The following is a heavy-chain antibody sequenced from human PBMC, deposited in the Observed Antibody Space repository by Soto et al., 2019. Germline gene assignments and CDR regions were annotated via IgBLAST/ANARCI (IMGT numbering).Heavy chain of an antibody. CDR1: GYTLTELS. D-gene: IGHD3-3*01. J-gene: IGHJ5*02. CDR2: FDPEDGET. Sequence: ASVKVSCKVSGYTLTELSMHWVRQAPGKGLEWMGGFDPEDGETIYAQKFQGRVTMTEDTSTDTAYMELSSLRSEDTAVYYCATRSGRITIFGVVITNRGWFDPWGQGTLVTFSS. V-gene: IGHV1-24*01. CDR3: ATRSGRITIFGVVITNRGWFDP.